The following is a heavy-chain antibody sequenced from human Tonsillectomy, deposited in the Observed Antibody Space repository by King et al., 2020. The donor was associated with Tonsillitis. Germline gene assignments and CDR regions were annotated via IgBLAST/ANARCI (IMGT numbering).Heavy chain of an antibody. J-gene: IGHJ3*02. CDR3: ARVPYCSSTSCYRPNAFDI. Sequence: MQLQESGPGLVKPSQTLSLTCTVSGGSISSGGYYWSWIRQHPGKGLEWIGYIYYSGSTYYNPSLKSRVTISVDTSKNQFSLKLSSVTAADTAVYYCARVPYCSSTSCYRPNAFDIWGQGTMVTVSS. CDR1: GGSISSGGYY. D-gene: IGHD2-2*01. CDR2: IYYSGST. V-gene: IGHV4-31*03.